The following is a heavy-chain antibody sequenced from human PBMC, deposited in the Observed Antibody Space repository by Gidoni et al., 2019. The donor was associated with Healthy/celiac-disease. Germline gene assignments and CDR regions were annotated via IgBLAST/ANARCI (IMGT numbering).Heavy chain of an antibody. CDR1: GFSFSSYW. CDR2: IKQDGSEK. V-gene: IGHV3-7*03. D-gene: IGHD3-9*01. Sequence: EVQLVESGGGLVQPGGSLRLSCAASGFSFSSYWMSWVRQAQGKGLEWVANIKQDGSEKSYVDSVKGRFTISRDNAKNSLYLQMNSLRAEDTAVYYCARDTRELRYFDWLSTNYYYYYGMDVWGQGTTVTVSS. CDR3: ARDTRELRYFDWLSTNYYYYYGMDV. J-gene: IGHJ6*02.